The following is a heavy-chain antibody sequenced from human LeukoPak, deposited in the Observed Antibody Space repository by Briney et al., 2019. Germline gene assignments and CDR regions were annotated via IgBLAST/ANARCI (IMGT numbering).Heavy chain of an antibody. CDR2: IYYSGST. V-gene: IGHV4-39*01. J-gene: IGHJ5*02. Sequence: PSETLSLTCTVSGGSISSSSYDWGWIRQPPGKGLEWIGSIYYSGSTYYNPSLKSRVTISVDTSKNQFSLKLSSVTAADTAVYYCARHNGFNFSSGYLGWFDPWGQGTLVTVSS. D-gene: IGHD3-3*01. CDR1: GGSISSSSYD. CDR3: ARHNGFNFSSGYLGWFDP.